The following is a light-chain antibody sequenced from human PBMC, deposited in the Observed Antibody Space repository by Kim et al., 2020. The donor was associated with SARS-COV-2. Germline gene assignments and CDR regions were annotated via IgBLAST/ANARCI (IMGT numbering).Light chain of an antibody. V-gene: IGLV3-19*01. J-gene: IGLJ1*01. CDR3: NSRDSRAKRYV. CDR2: GKN. Sequence: SSELTHDPAVSVALGQTIRITCQGDSLRTYFASWYQQKPGQAPVLVLYGKNNRPSGIPDRFSASTSGNTASLTITGAQAEDETDYYCNSRDSRAKRYVFGRGTKVTVL. CDR1: SLRTYF.